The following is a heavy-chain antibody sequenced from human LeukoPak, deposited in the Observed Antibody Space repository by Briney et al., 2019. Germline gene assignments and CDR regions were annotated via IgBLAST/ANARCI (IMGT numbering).Heavy chain of an antibody. J-gene: IGHJ5*02. V-gene: IGHV3-74*03. Sequence: GGSLRLSCTASGFPFSNYWMHWVRQGPGKGLEWVSRIYSDGSSTTYADSVKGRFTISRDNAKNTLYLQMSSLRVEDTAVYYCARTFGGGRYPGDWFDPWGQGTLVTVSS. D-gene: IGHD6-19*01. CDR3: ARTFGGGRYPGDWFDP. CDR1: GFPFSNYW. CDR2: IYSDGSST.